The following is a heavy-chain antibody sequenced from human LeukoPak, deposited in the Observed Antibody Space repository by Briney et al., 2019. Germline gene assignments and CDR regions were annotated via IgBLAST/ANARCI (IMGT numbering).Heavy chain of an antibody. D-gene: IGHD4-23*01. CDR1: GFTFSSYE. V-gene: IGHV3-48*03. CDR3: ARDYGGSSPFDY. Sequence: PGGSLRLSCAASGFTFSSYEMHWVRQAPGKGLEWVSYISSSDSTIYYADSVKGRFTISRDNAKNSLYLQMSSLRAEDTAVYYCARDYGGSSPFDYWGQGTLVTVSS. J-gene: IGHJ4*02. CDR2: ISSSDSTI.